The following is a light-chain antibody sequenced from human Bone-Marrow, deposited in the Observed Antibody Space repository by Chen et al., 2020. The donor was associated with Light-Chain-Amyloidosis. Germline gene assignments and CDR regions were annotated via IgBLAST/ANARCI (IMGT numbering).Light chain of an antibody. CDR3: QSADSSGTYEVI. Sequence: SYELTQPPSVSVSQGQTARITCAGDDLPTKYAYWYQQKPGQAPVLVIHRDTERPSGISDRFSCSSSGTTATSTISGVQAEDEADYHCQSADSSGTYEVIFGGGTKLTVL. CDR2: RDT. V-gene: IGLV3-25*03. CDR1: DLPTKY. J-gene: IGLJ2*01.